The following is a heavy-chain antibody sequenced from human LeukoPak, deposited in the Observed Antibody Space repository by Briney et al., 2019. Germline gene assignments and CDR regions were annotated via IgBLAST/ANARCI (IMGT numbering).Heavy chain of an antibody. J-gene: IGHJ4*02. CDR1: GGSISSGSYY. Sequence: PSQTLSLTCTVSGGSISSGSYYWSWIRQPAGKGLEWIGRIYTSGSTNYNPSLKNRITISLDTSKNQFSLKLSSVTAADTAVYYCARDRGSSSWYWTVFGYWGQGTLVTVSS. CDR3: ARDRGSSSWYWTVFGY. CDR2: IYTSGST. V-gene: IGHV4-61*02. D-gene: IGHD6-13*01.